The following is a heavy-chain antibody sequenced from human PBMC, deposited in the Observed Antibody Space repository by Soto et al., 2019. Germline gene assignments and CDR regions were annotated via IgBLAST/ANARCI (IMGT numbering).Heavy chain of an antibody. CDR3: VKDSCSSTSCSGDY. CDR1: GFTFDDYA. CDR2: ISWNSVTM. D-gene: IGHD2-2*01. Sequence: SLRLSCAASGFTFDDYAMHWVRQAPGKGLEWVSGISWNSVTMGYADSVKGRFTISRDNAKNSLFLQMNSLRAEDTALYYCVKDSCSSTSCSGDYRGQGTLVTVSS. V-gene: IGHV3-9*01. J-gene: IGHJ4*02.